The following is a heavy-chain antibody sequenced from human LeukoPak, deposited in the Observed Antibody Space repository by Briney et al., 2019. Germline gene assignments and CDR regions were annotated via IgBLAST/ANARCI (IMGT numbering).Heavy chain of an antibody. J-gene: IGHJ3*02. CDR2: IYTSGST. CDR3: ARERGSSWDDAFDI. CDR1: GGSISSYY. Sequence: PSETLSLTCTVSGGSISSYYWSWIRQPAGKGLEWIGRIYTSGSTNYNPSPKSRVTMSVDTSKNQFSLKLSSVTAADTAVYYCARERGSSWDDAFDIWGQGTMVTVSS. V-gene: IGHV4-4*07. D-gene: IGHD6-13*01.